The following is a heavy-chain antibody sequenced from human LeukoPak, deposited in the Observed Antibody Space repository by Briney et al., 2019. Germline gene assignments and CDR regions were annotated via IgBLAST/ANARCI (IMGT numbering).Heavy chain of an antibody. Sequence: PSETLSLTCTVSGGSISSSRYYWGWIRQPPGKGLEWIGSIYYSGSTYYNPSLKSRVTISVDTSKNQFSLKLSSVTAADTAVYYCAREGYYYDSSGYYYYAFDIWGQGTMVTVSS. CDR2: IYYSGST. J-gene: IGHJ3*02. D-gene: IGHD3-22*01. CDR3: AREGYYYDSSGYYYYAFDI. CDR1: GGSISSSRYY. V-gene: IGHV4-39*02.